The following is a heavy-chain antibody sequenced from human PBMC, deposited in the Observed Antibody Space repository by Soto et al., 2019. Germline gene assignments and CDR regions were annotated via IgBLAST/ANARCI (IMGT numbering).Heavy chain of an antibody. CDR2: IGGGGTDT. Sequence: DVQLLESGGGLVQPGGSLTLSCAASRFTFSDFAMSWVRQAPGKGLEWVSSIGGGGTDTYYADSVKGRFTISRDNSKNTLYVQMDGLRDEDTAVYYCAKDAVPYNGRWDWFDSWGQGSLVIVSS. J-gene: IGHJ5*01. CDR1: RFTFSDFA. D-gene: IGHD1-20*01. V-gene: IGHV3-23*01. CDR3: AKDAVPYNGRWDWFDS.